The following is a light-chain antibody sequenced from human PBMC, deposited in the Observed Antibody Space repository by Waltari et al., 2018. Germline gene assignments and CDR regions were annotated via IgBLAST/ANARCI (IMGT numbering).Light chain of an antibody. V-gene: IGLV2-14*03. J-gene: IGLJ1*01. CDR1: SSDVGGFYF. Sequence: QSALTQPASVSGSPGQSITISCTGTSSDVGGFYFVSWYQQHPAKAPTLIISNVSRRPSGVSYRFSGSKSGNRGSLTISGLQAEDEATYYCASYTSDYTYVFGTGTEVTVV. CDR3: ASYTSDYTYV. CDR2: NVS.